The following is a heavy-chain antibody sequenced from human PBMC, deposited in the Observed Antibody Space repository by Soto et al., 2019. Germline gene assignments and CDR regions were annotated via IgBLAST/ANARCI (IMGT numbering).Heavy chain of an antibody. V-gene: IGHV5-51*01. CDR2: IFPGDSDT. D-gene: IGHD5-12*01. Sequence: ESLKISCGASGYSFPGFWIGWVRQMPGKGLEWMGIIFPGDSDTRYSPSLQGQVSISADKSISTAYLQWSSLKASDTAMYYCARRGAGYNYDYWGQGTLVTVSS. J-gene: IGHJ4*02. CDR1: GYSFPGFW. CDR3: ARRGAGYNYDY.